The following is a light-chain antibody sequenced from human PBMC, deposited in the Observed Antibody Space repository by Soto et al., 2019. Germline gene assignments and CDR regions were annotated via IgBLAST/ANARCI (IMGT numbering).Light chain of an antibody. CDR3: QQYDSSPYT. CDR2: GAS. J-gene: IGKJ2*01. Sequence: EIVLTQSPGTLSLSPGERATLSCRASQSVNSIYLAWYQQKPGQAPRLLIHGASSRETGIPDTFSGSGSGTDFTLTISRLEPEDFAVYYCQQYDSSPYTFGQGTKLEIK. CDR1: QSVNSIY. V-gene: IGKV3-20*01.